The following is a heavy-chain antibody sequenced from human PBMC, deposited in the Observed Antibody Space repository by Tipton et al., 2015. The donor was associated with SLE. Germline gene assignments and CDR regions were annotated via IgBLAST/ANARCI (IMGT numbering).Heavy chain of an antibody. CDR2: INHSGST. V-gene: IGHV4-34*01. J-gene: IGHJ5*02. Sequence: TLSLTCAVYGGSFSGYYWSWIRQPPGKGLEWIGEINHSGSTNYNPSLKSRVTISVDTSKNQFSLKLSSVTAADTAVYYCARGSTLGQLGWFDPWGQGTLVTVSS. CDR1: GGSFSGYY. CDR3: ARGSTLGQLGWFDP. D-gene: IGHD6-6*01.